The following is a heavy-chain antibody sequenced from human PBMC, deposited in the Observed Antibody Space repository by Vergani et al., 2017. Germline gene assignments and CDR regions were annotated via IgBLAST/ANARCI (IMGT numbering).Heavy chain of an antibody. CDR2: IIPILGIA. CDR3: ARTYCGGDCYSNYYYGMDV. D-gene: IGHD2-21*02. V-gene: IGHV1-69*09. Sequence: QVQLVQSGAEVKKPGASVKVSCKASGYTFTGYYMHWVRQAPGQGLEWMGRIIPILGIANYAQKFQGRVTITADKSTSTAYMELSSLRSEDTAVYYCARTYCGGDCYSNYYYGMDVWGQGTTVTVSS. CDR1: GYTFTGYY. J-gene: IGHJ6*02.